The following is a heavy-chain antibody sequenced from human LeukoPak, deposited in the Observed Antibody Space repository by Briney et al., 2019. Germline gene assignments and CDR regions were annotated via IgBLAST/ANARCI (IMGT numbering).Heavy chain of an antibody. D-gene: IGHD3-3*01. Sequence: PSQTLSLTCTVSGGSISSGSYYWSWIRQPAGKGLEWIGRIYTSGSTNYNPSLKSRVTISVDTSKNQFSLKLSSVTAVDTAVYYCARGGRTYYDFWSGYPQGWWFDPWGQGTLVTVSS. J-gene: IGHJ5*02. CDR3: ARGGRTYYDFWSGYPQGWWFDP. CDR1: GGSISSGSYY. V-gene: IGHV4-61*02. CDR2: IYTSGST.